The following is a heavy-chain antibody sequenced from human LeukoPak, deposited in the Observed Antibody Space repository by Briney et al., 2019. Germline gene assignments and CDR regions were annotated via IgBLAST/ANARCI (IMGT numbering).Heavy chain of an antibody. Sequence: GGSLRLSCAASGFTFSSYAMSWVRQAPGKGLEWVSAISGSGGSTYYADSVKGRFTISRDNSKNTLYLQMNSLRAEDTAVYYCARRIVVVPAAILYFDYWGQGALVPVSS. D-gene: IGHD2-2*01. CDR1: GFTFSSYA. J-gene: IGHJ4*02. V-gene: IGHV3-23*01. CDR3: ARRIVVVPAAILYFDY. CDR2: ISGSGGST.